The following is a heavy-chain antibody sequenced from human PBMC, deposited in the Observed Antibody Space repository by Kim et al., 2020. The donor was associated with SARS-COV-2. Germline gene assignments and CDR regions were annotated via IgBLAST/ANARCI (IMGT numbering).Heavy chain of an antibody. Sequence: GGSLRLSCAASGFTFDDYAMHWVRQAPGKGLEWVSLISGDGGSTYYADSVKGRFTISRDNSKNSLYLQMNSLRTEDTALYYCAKEDCSSTSCYTPPAARAFDIWGQGTMVTVSS. CDR3: AKEDCSSTSCYTPPAARAFDI. CDR1: GFTFDDYA. CDR2: ISGDGGST. V-gene: IGHV3-43*02. J-gene: IGHJ3*02. D-gene: IGHD2-2*02.